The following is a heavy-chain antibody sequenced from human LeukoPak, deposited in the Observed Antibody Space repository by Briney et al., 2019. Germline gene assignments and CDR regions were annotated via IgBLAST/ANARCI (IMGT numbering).Heavy chain of an antibody. D-gene: IGHD2-15*01. CDR1: GFTFSSYG. Sequence: GGSLRLSCAASGFTFSSYGMHWVRQAPGKGLEWVAFIRYDGSNKYYTDSVKGRFTISRDNAKNSLYLQMNSLRAEDTALYYCAKDIAYCSGGSCYAFDYWGQGTLVTVSS. CDR3: AKDIAYCSGGSCYAFDY. V-gene: IGHV3-30*02. CDR2: IRYDGSNK. J-gene: IGHJ4*02.